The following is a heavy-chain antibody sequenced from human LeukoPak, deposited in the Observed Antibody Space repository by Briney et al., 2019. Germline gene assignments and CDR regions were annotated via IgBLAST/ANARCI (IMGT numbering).Heavy chain of an antibody. D-gene: IGHD3-3*01. V-gene: IGHV4-38-2*02. CDR1: GYSISSGYY. J-gene: IGHJ4*02. CDR2: SGST. CDR3: ARHDVSWRPPYY. Sequence: SETLSLTCTVSGYSISSGYYWGWIRQPPGKGLEWIGSGSTYYNPSLKSRVTISVDTSKNQFSLKLSSVTAADTAVYYCARHDVSWRPPYYWGQGTLVTVSS.